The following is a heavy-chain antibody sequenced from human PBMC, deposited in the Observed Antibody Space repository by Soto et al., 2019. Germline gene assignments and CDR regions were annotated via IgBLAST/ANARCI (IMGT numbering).Heavy chain of an antibody. Sequence: ASVKVSCKASGYTFTSYGISWVRQAPGQGLEWMGWISAYNGNTNYAQKLQGRVTMTTDTSTSTAYMELRSLRSDDTAVYYCARVMGIGRFVVVVTDIPNPGGWLDPWGQGPLVTVSS. CDR1: GYTFTSYG. J-gene: IGHJ5*02. V-gene: IGHV1-18*04. CDR3: ARVMGIGRFVVVVTDIPNPGGWLDP. CDR2: ISAYNGNT. D-gene: IGHD2-21*02.